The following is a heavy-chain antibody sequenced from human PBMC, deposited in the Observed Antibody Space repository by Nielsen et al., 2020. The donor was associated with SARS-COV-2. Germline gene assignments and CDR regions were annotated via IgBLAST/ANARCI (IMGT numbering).Heavy chain of an antibody. CDR2: ISAYNGNT. D-gene: IGHD4-17*01. CDR3: ARGMTTVTTSAFDVARYYYYYYGMDV. CDR1: GYTFTSYG. Sequence: ASVKVSCKASGYTFTSYGISWVRQAPGQGLEWMGWISAYNGNTNYAQKLQGRVTMTTDTSTSTAYMELRSLRPDDTAVYYCARGMTTVTTSAFDVARYYYYYYGMDVWGQGTTVTVSS. J-gene: IGHJ6*02. V-gene: IGHV1-18*01.